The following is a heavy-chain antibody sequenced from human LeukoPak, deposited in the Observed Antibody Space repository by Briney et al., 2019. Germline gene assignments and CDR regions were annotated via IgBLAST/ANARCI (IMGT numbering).Heavy chain of an antibody. J-gene: IGHJ6*04. CDR2: ISSSGSTI. D-gene: IGHD3-10*02. V-gene: IGHV3-48*03. CDR3: AELGITMIGGV. CDR1: GFTFRRSA. Sequence: GGSLRLSCAASGFTFRRSAMTWVRQVPGKGLEWVSYISSSGSTIYYADSVKGRFTISRDNAKNSLYLQMNSLRAEDTAVYYCAELGITMIGGVWGKGTTVTISS.